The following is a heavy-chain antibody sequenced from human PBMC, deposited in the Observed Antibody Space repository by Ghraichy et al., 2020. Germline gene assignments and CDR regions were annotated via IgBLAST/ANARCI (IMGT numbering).Heavy chain of an antibody. CDR1: GFSINNYG. Sequence: GESLNISCAASGFSINNYGIHWVRQAPGKGLEWVAIMRSDGCKEYYADSVKGRFTISRDNSNTLYLQMNSLRAEDTAVYYCARGRHCTGGTCYFDYWGQGTLVTVSS. D-gene: IGHD2-8*02. V-gene: IGHV3-30*02. J-gene: IGHJ4*02. CDR2: MRSDGCKE. CDR3: ARGRHCTGGTCYFDY.